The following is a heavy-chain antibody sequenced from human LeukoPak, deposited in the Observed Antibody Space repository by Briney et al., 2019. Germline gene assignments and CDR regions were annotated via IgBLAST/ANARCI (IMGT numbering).Heavy chain of an antibody. J-gene: IGHJ4*02. CDR1: GFTFTSYA. V-gene: IGHV3-23*01. CDR3: AKDPRVGSRVATPCH. D-gene: IGHD5-24*01. Sequence: GGSLRLSCAASGFTFTSYAMSWVRQAPGKGLEWVSAISGSGGSTYYADSVKGRFTISRDNSKSALFLQMNSLRAEDTAVYYCAKDPRVGSRVATPCHWGQGTLVTVSS. CDR2: ISGSGGST.